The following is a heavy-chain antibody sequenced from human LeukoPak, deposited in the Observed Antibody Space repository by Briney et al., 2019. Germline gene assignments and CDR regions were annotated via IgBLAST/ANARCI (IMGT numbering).Heavy chain of an antibody. Sequence: TSGTLSLTCAVSGGSISSSNLWTWVRQPPGKGLEWIGEVWHSGNTNYSPSLRSRVTISVDKSENQFSLRLSSVTAADTAVYYCARRGLYNCGGDTHYSIDFWAQGTLVTVSS. CDR1: GGSISSSNL. J-gene: IGHJ4*02. D-gene: IGHD2-21*01. CDR2: VWHSGNT. CDR3: ARRGLYNCGGDTHYSIDF. V-gene: IGHV4-4*02.